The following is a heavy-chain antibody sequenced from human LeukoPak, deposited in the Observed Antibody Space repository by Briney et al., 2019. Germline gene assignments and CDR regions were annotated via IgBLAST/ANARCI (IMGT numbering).Heavy chain of an antibody. CDR2: MYHSGAT. CDR1: GDSIRSSNW. V-gene: IGHV4-4*02. CDR3: ARQSVWIGKDGRARFDY. D-gene: IGHD2-2*03. J-gene: IGHJ4*02. Sequence: SGTLSLTCTVSGDSIRSSNWWSWVRPPPGKGLEWIGEMYHSGATNYNPTLKRRITISLDTSNNQFFLDMTSVTAADTAVYYCARQSVWIGKDGRARFDYWGQGTLVTVSS.